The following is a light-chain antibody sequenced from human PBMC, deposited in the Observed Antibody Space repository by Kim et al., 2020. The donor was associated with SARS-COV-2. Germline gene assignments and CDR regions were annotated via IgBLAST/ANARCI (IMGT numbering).Light chain of an antibody. CDR3: YSAADNNLNWV. J-gene: IGLJ3*02. CDR1: VLAKKY. V-gene: IGLV3-27*01. CDR2: KDS. Sequence: SPAPTARSTSSGDVLAKKYARWFQQKPGQAPVLVIYKDSERPSGIPARFSGSSSGTTVTLTISGAQVEDEADYYCYSAADNNLNWVFGGGTQLTVL.